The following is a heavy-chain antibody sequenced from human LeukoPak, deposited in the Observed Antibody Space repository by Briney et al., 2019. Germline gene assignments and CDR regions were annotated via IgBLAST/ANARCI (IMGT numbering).Heavy chain of an antibody. Sequence: GGTLRLSCAASGFTFSSYGMSWVRQAPGKGLEWVSAISGSGGSTYYADSVKGRFTISRDNSKNTLYLQMNSLRAEDTAVYYCAKGDSSGYYGSGGFDYWGQGTLVTVSS. D-gene: IGHD3-22*01. CDR3: AKGDSSGYYGSGGFDY. CDR1: GFTFSSYG. V-gene: IGHV3-23*01. J-gene: IGHJ4*02. CDR2: ISGSGGST.